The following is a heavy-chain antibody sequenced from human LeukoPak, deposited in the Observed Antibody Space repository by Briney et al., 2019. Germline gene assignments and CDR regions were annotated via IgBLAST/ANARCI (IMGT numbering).Heavy chain of an antibody. CDR2: IYYSGST. D-gene: IGHD3-10*01. V-gene: IGHV4-59*01. CDR3: ARVTGGADFDY. Sequence: SETLSLTCTVSCGSISSYYWGWIRQPPGKGLEWIGYIYYSGSTNYNPSLKSRVTISVDTSKNQFSLKLSSVTAADTAVYYCARVTGGADFDYWGQGTLVTVSS. J-gene: IGHJ4*02. CDR1: CGSISSYY.